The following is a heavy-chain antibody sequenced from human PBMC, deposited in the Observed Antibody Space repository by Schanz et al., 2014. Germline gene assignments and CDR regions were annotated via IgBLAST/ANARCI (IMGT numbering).Heavy chain of an antibody. V-gene: IGHV1-69*04. Sequence: QVQLVQSGAEVKKPGSSMKVSCKASGGTFSTYPINWLRQAPGQGLEWMGRIIPIHGIVYYAQRFQDRVRITADKSTSTAYMELSSLRSDDTAVYYCAREVGLYDRGWFDPWGQGTLVTVSS. D-gene: IGHD3-22*01. CDR1: GGTFSTYP. CDR3: AREVGLYDRGWFDP. CDR2: IIPIHGIV. J-gene: IGHJ5*02.